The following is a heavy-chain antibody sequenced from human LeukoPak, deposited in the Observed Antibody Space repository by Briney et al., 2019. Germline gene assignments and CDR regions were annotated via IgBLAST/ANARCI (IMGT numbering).Heavy chain of an antibody. CDR3: ARGLNSMIDY. CDR1: GFTFSNYG. Sequence: GGSLRLSCAASGFTFSNYGMYWVRQAPGKGLEWVAFIRYDGSNKYHADSVKGRFTISRDSSKNTLHLLMNSLRPEDTAAYYCARGLNSMIDYWGQGTLVTVSS. V-gene: IGHV3-30*02. CDR2: IRYDGSNK. J-gene: IGHJ4*02. D-gene: IGHD2/OR15-2a*01.